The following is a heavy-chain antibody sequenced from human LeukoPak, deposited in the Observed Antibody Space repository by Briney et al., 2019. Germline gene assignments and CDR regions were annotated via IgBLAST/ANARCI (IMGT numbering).Heavy chain of an antibody. D-gene: IGHD4-17*01. Sequence: PGGSLRLSCAASGFTFSSYAMGWVRQAPGKGLEWVSAISGSGGSTYYADSVKGRFTISRDNSKNTLYLQMNSLRAEDTAVYYCAKLPTVTTSYYYYGMDVWGQGTTVTVSS. V-gene: IGHV3-23*01. J-gene: IGHJ6*02. CDR1: GFTFSSYA. CDR3: AKLPTVTTSYYYYGMDV. CDR2: ISGSGGST.